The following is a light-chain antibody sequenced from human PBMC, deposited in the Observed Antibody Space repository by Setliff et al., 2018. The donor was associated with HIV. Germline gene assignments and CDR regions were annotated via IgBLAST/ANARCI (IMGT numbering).Light chain of an antibody. Sequence: QSVLAQPRSVSGSPGQSVTISCTGTTSDVGGYNFVSWYQHHPGKAPKLMIYDVIKRPSGVPDRFSGSKSGNTASLTISGLQAEHEADYYCCSYAGSHTFVFGTGTKVTVL. CDR2: DVI. J-gene: IGLJ1*01. CDR1: TSDVGGYNF. CDR3: CSYAGSHTFV. V-gene: IGLV2-11*01.